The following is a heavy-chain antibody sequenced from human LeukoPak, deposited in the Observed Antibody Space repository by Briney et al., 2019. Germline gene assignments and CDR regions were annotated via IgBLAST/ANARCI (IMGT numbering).Heavy chain of an antibody. CDR3: ASRSTKNFLGIRFRDY. J-gene: IGHJ4*02. CDR1: GGSISSSSFY. V-gene: IGHV4-39*01. Sequence: PSETLSLTCTVSGGSISSSSFYWGWIRQPPGKGLEWIGSIYYSGSTYYNPSLKSRVTISVDTSKNQFSLKLTSVTAADTAVYYCASRSTKNFLGIRFRDYWGQGTLVIVSA. CDR2: IYYSGST. D-gene: IGHD7-27*01.